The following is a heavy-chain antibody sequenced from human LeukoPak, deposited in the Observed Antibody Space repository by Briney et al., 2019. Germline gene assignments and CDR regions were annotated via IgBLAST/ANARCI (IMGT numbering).Heavy chain of an antibody. CDR2: ITGSGISK. CDR3: AKDSDYYYDSSGDPTRWNYFDY. D-gene: IGHD3-22*01. Sequence: GSLRLPCAASGFTFSSYAMNWVRQAPGKGLEGVSSITGSGISKYYADSVKGRFTISRDDSKNTLYLQMNSLRAEDTALYYCAKDSDYYYDSSGDPTRWNYFDYWGQGTLVTVSS. V-gene: IGHV3-23*01. CDR1: GFTFSSYA. J-gene: IGHJ4*02.